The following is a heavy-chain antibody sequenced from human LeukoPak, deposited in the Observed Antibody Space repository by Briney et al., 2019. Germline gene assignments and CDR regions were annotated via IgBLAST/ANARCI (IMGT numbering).Heavy chain of an antibody. D-gene: IGHD3-3*01. V-gene: IGHV3-74*01. Sequence: GGSLRLSCAASGFXFSSYWMHWVRQAPGKGLVWVSRINSDGSSTSYADSVKGRFTISRDNAKNTLYLQMNSLRAEDTAVYYCAREPYYDFWSGWEPPYYYYGMDVWGQGTTVTVSS. CDR1: GFXFSSYW. CDR3: AREPYYDFWSGWEPPYYYYGMDV. CDR2: INSDGSST. J-gene: IGHJ6*02.